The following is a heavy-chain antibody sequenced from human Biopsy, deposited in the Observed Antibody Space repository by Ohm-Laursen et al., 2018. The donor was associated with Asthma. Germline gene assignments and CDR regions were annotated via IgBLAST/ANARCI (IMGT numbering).Heavy chain of an antibody. Sequence: ASVNVSCTSSGYTFTSNAIHWMRQAPGQSLEWMAWLNPVNGNTKYTQQFQGRVTITRDTSASTAYMELSSLTSEDTAVFYCAREVGATRYDPWGQGTLVTVSS. CDR3: AREVGATRYDP. D-gene: IGHD1-26*01. J-gene: IGHJ5*02. CDR2: LNPVNGNT. CDR1: GYTFTSNA. V-gene: IGHV1-3*01.